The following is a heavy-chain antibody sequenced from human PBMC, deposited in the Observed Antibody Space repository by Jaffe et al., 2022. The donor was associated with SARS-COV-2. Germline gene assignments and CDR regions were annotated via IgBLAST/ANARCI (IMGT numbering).Heavy chain of an antibody. D-gene: IGHD4-17*01. Sequence: EVQLVESGGGLVKPGGSLRLSCAASGFTFSSYSMNWVRQAPGKGLEWVSSISSSSSYIYYADSVKGRFTISRDNAKNSLYLQMNSLRAEDTAVYYCARDLLLRMTTVITGYFDYWGQGTLVTVSS. V-gene: IGHV3-21*01. CDR1: GFTFSSYS. CDR3: ARDLLLRMTTVITGYFDY. CDR2: ISSSSSYI. J-gene: IGHJ4*02.